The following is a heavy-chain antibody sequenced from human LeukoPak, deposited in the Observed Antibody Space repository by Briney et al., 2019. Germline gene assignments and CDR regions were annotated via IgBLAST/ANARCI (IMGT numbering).Heavy chain of an antibody. D-gene: IGHD6-13*01. Sequence: GGSLRLSCAASGFIFSTYSMNWVRQSPGKGLEWVSSISGGSNYIYYADSVKGRFTISRDNAKNSLFLQMNSLRAEDTTVYYCARDFGDSSEYFQHWGQGTLVTVSS. V-gene: IGHV3-21*01. CDR3: ARDFGDSSEYFQH. J-gene: IGHJ1*01. CDR1: GFIFSTYS. CDR2: ISGGSNYI.